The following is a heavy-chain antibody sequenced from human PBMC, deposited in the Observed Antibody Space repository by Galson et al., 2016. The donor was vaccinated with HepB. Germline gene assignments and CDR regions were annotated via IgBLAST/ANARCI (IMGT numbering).Heavy chain of an antibody. J-gene: IGHJ5*02. Sequence: SVKVSCKASGITFSRLSVTWVRQAPGQGLEWMGTSIPFFGTSNYAQRFQGRVAMTADESTTTVYMELGSLRSDDTAVYYCARDNGDYGGPNYYDPWGQGTLVTVSS. CDR2: SIPFFGTS. D-gene: IGHD4-17*01. V-gene: IGHV1-69*13. CDR1: GITFSRLS. CDR3: ARDNGDYGGPNYYDP.